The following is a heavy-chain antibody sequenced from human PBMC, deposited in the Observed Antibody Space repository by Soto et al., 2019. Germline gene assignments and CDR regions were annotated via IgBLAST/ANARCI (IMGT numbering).Heavy chain of an antibody. J-gene: IGHJ5*02. CDR2: MYSTGST. CDR1: GDSICSVKYH. V-gene: IGHV4-39*01. D-gene: IGHD2-15*01. CDR3: ARRPVRGGNSGVGFDP. Sequence: QVRLQESGPGLVKPSETLSLTCTVSGDSICSVKYHWGWIRQSPGKGLEWIGSMYSTGSTQYNPSLKSPVTMSGDTSTNQFSLKLRSVTAADTAIYYCARRPVRGGNSGVGFDPWGQGTLVTVSS.